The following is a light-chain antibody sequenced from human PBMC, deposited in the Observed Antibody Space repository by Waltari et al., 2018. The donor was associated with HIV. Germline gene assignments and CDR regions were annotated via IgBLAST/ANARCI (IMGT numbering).Light chain of an antibody. Sequence: ILMTQSPATVSVSPGERVTLSCTASHSIFNNVAWYQQRRGQAPRLVIYGASTRVTGVPDRVSGNGSGTEFTLTISSVQSEDFALYFCQQYNDWLALTFGGGTKVEV. CDR2: GAS. CDR3: QQYNDWLALT. J-gene: IGKJ4*01. CDR1: HSIFNN. V-gene: IGKV3-15*01.